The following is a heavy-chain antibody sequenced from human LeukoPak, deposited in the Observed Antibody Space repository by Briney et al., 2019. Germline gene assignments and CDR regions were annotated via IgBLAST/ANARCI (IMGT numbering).Heavy chain of an antibody. CDR3: AKDRRAGSYDY. J-gene: IGHJ4*02. CDR1: GFTFSSYG. Sequence: GGSLRLSCAASGFTFSSYGMSWVRQAPGKGLEWVSAISGSGGNTYYADSVKGRFTISRDNSKNTLYLQMNSLRAEDTAVYYCAKDRRAGSYDYWGQGTLVTVSS. D-gene: IGHD3-10*01. V-gene: IGHV3-23*01. CDR2: ISGSGGNT.